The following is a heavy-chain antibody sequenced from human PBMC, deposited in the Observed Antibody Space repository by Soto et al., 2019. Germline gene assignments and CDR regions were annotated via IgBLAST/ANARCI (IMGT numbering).Heavy chain of an antibody. Sequence: QVQLVQSGAEVKKPGSSVKVSCKASGGTFRSYAISWVRQAPGQGLEWMGGIIPIFGTANYAQKFQGRVTITADESTSTAYMELSSLRSEDTAVYYCARGPHRHMTPGDYYYYYGMDVWGQGTTVTVSS. J-gene: IGHJ6*02. D-gene: IGHD2-8*02. CDR2: IIPIFGTA. CDR1: GGTFRSYA. CDR3: ARGPHRHMTPGDYYYYYGMDV. V-gene: IGHV1-69*12.